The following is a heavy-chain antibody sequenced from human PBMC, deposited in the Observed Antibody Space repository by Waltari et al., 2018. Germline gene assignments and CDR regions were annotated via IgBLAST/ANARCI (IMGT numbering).Heavy chain of an antibody. CDR3: AKVGGYCSSTSCPYYYYYGMDV. CDR1: GFTFRSYG. V-gene: IGHV3-30*02. J-gene: IGHJ6*02. Sequence: QVQLVESGGGVVQPGGSLSLSGDASGFTFRSYGMLWVRRDLGKGPGWVAFIRYDGSNKYYADSVKGRFTISRDNSKNTLYLQMNSLRAEDTAVYYCAKVGGYCSSTSCPYYYYYGMDVWGQGTTVTVSS. D-gene: IGHD2-2*01. CDR2: IRYDGSNK.